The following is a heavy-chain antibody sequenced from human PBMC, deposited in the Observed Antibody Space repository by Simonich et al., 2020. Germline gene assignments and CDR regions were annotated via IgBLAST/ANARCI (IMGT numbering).Heavy chain of an antibody. Sequence: EVQLVESGGGLVKPGGSLRLSCAASGLTLNSYSMNWERQAAGKGLDGVSSISSSSSYIYYADSVKGRFTTSRDNAKNSLYLQMNSLRAEDTAVYYCARGIVGASGAFDIWGQGTMVTVSS. CDR2: ISSSSSYI. D-gene: IGHD1-26*01. J-gene: IGHJ3*02. CDR1: GLTLNSYS. CDR3: ARGIVGASGAFDI. V-gene: IGHV3-21*01.